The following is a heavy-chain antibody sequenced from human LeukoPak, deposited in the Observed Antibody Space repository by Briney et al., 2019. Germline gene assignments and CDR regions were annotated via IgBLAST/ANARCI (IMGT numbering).Heavy chain of an antibody. CDR2: INHSGST. J-gene: IGHJ3*02. Sequence: PSETLSLTCAVYGGSFSGYYRSWIRQPPGKGLEWLGEINHSGSTNYNPSLKSRVTISVDTSKNQFSLKLSSVTAADTAVYYCARGLRGDPHPDNAFDIWGQGTMVTVSS. D-gene: IGHD2-21*02. CDR3: ARGLRGDPHPDNAFDI. V-gene: IGHV4-34*01. CDR1: GGSFSGYY.